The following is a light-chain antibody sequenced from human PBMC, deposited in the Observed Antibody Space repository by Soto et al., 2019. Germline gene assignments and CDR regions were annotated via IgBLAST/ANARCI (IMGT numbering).Light chain of an antibody. J-gene: IGLJ1*01. Sequence: ALAQPSSVSGSPGQSITISCTGTSTDVGGYNYVSWYQHHSGKAPKLLIYEVTNRPSGISDRFSGSKSVNTASLTISGLQAEDESDYYCGSYSSTDTPFVFGTGTKVTVL. CDR3: GSYSSTDTPFV. V-gene: IGLV2-14*01. CDR1: STDVGGYNY. CDR2: EVT.